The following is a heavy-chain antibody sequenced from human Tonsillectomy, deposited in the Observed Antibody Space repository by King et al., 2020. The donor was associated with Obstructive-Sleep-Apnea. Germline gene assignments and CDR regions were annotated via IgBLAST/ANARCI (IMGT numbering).Heavy chain of an antibody. CDR2: SESKSDGGTA. CDR3: TTFPKMSILRGVMFS. V-gene: IGHV3-15*04. D-gene: IGHD3-10*01. Sequence: VQLVESGGGFVKVGGSHRISWLASGLTFTSAWISWVRQAPREGLELGVRSESKSDGGTAEYSAPVKGRFRISRDDSKDTVYLQMNSLKTEDTAIYYCTTFPKMSILRGVMFSWGQGTLVTVSS. CDR1: GLTFTSAW. J-gene: IGHJ1*01.